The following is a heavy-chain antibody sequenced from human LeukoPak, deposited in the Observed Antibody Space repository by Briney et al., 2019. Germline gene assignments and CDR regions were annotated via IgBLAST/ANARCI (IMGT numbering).Heavy chain of an antibody. CDR2: IVGSGRTT. J-gene: IGHJ6*03. CDR3: AKMGGRLSYYMDV. D-gene: IGHD3-16*01. Sequence: GGSLRLSCAASGFTFSSYAMTWVRQVPGKGLEWVSSIVGSGRTTYYADSVRGRFTISRDNSNNTLYLQMSSLRAEDTALYYCAKMGGRLSYYMDVWGKGTTVTVSS. CDR1: GFTFSSYA. V-gene: IGHV3-23*01.